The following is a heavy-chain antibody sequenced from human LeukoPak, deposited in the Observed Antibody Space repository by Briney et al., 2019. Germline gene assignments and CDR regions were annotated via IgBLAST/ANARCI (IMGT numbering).Heavy chain of an antibody. CDR1: GGSISSSRHY. D-gene: IGHD5-12*01. CDR2: IYYSVST. Sequence: PSETLSLTCTVSGGSISSSRHYWGWTRQPPGKGLEWIGSIYYSVSTYYNPSLKSRVTISVDTSKSQFSLKLNSVTAADTAVYYCARQGGNIGSNWFDPWGQGTLVTVSS. CDR3: ARQGGNIGSNWFDP. J-gene: IGHJ5*02. V-gene: IGHV4-39*01.